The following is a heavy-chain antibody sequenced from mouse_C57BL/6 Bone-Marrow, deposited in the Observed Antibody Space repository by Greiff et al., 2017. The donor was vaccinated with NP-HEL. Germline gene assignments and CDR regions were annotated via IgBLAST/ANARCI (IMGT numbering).Heavy chain of an antibody. CDR1: GYTFTDYY. CDR2: INPYNGGT. Sequence: VQLQQSGPVLVKPGASVKMSCKASGYTFTDYYMNWVKQSHGKSLEWIGVINPYNGGTSYNQKFKGKATLTVDKSSSTAYMALNSLTSEDSAVYYCARGSTWFAYWGQGTLVTVSA. CDR3: ARGSTWFAY. J-gene: IGHJ3*01. V-gene: IGHV1-19*01.